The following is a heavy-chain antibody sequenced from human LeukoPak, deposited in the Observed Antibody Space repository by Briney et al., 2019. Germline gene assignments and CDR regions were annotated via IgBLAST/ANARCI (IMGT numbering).Heavy chain of an antibody. D-gene: IGHD3-22*01. CDR2: IRYDGSNK. J-gene: IGHJ6*03. CDR3: ARGQWLPRPYYMDV. Sequence: PGGSLRLSCAASGFIFSNYDIYWVRQAPGKGLEWVAFIRYDGSNKYYADSVKGRFTISRDNSKNTLYLQMNSLRAEDTAVYYCARGQWLPRPYYMDVWGKGTTVTVSS. CDR1: GFIFSNYD. V-gene: IGHV3-30*02.